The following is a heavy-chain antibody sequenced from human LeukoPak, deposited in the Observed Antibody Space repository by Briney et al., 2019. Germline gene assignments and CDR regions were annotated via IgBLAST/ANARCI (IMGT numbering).Heavy chain of an antibody. V-gene: IGHV4-34*01. J-gene: IGHJ4*02. Sequence: SEALSLTCTVSGGSFSGYYWSWIRQPPGKGLEWIGEINHSGSTNYNPSLKSRVTISVDTSQNQFSLKLSSVTAADTAVYYCASRKLGNDYWGQGTLVTVSS. D-gene: IGHD7-27*01. CDR3: ASRKLGNDY. CDR2: INHSGST. CDR1: GGSFSGYY.